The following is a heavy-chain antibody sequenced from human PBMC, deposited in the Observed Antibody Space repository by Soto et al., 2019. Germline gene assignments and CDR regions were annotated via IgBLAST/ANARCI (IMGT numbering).Heavy chain of an antibody. V-gene: IGHV4-59*01. CDR2: VYHTGST. CDR1: GGSINHYY. Sequence: PSETLSLTCTVSGGSINHYYWTWIRQPPGKGLEWLGYVYHTGSTTYNPSLKGRVTISIDTSKNQFSLKLNAVTAAHTAVSYCARRSDTPNRLEPWGQRTLVTV. J-gene: IGHJ5*02. CDR3: ARRSDTPNRLEP.